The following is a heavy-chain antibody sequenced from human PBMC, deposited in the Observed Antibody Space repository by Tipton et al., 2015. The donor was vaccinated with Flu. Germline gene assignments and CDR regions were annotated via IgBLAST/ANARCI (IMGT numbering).Heavy chain of an antibody. V-gene: IGHV4-38-2*01. Sequence: TLSLTCSVSGYSIRSAYYWGWVRRPPGKGLEWIGTIYHSGTTYYNPSLKSRLTISVDTSKNQFSLRLSSVTAADTAVYYCASISHDYGDSDYWGQGTLVTVSS. CDR1: GYSIRSAYY. D-gene: IGHD4-17*01. CDR3: ASISHDYGDSDY. J-gene: IGHJ4*02. CDR2: IYHSGTT.